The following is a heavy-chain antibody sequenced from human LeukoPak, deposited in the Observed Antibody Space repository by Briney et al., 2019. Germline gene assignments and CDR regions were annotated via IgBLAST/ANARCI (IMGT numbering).Heavy chain of an antibody. Sequence: GGSLRLSCAASGFTFSSYGMHWVRQAPGKGLEWVGFIRYDGSNKYYADSVKGRFTISRDNSKNTLYLQMNSLRAEDTAVYYCAKERDTAMVTIDYWGQGTLVTVSS. CDR1: GFTFSSYG. CDR2: IRYDGSNK. J-gene: IGHJ4*02. CDR3: AKERDTAMVTIDY. D-gene: IGHD5-18*01. V-gene: IGHV3-30*02.